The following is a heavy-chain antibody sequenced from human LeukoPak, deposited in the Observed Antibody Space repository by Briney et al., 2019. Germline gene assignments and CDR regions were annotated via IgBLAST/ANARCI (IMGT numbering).Heavy chain of an antibody. CDR2: ISGSGDNT. V-gene: IGHV3-23*01. CDR1: GFTFSSYA. J-gene: IGHJ3*02. D-gene: IGHD6-6*01. Sequence: GGSLRLSCAASGFTFSSYAMNWVRQAPGKGLEWISSISGSGDNTYYADSVKGRFTISRDNSKNTLYLQMNSLRAEDTAVYYCAKENSIAAASIFAFDIWGQGTMVTVSS. CDR3: AKENSIAAASIFAFDI.